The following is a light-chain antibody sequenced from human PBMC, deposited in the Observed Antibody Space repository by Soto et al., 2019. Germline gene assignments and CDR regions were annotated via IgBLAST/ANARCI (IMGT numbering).Light chain of an antibody. CDR1: SSDVGGYNY. CDR2: EVS. Sequence: QSVLTQPASVSGSPGQSITISCTGTSSDVGGYNYVSWYQQHPGKAPKLMIYEVSNRPSGVSNRFSGSKSGNTASLTISGLQDEDEADYYCSSYTSSSTPWVFGGGTKLTVL. V-gene: IGLV2-14*01. CDR3: SSYTSSSTPWV. J-gene: IGLJ3*02.